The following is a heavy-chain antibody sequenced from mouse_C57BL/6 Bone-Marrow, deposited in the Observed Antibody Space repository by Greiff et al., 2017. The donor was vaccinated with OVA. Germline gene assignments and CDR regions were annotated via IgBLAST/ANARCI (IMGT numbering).Heavy chain of an antibody. J-gene: IGHJ3*01. CDR2: IDPSDSYT. D-gene: IGHD2-3*01. CDR3: ARRGMVWFAY. V-gene: IGHV1-50*01. Sequence: QLQLRQPGAELVKPGASVRLSCKASGYTFTSYWMRWVKQRPGQGLEWIGEIDPSDSYTNYNQKFKGKATLTVDTSSSTAYMQLSSLTSEDSAVYYCARRGMVWFAYWGQGTLVTVSA. CDR1: GYTFTSYW.